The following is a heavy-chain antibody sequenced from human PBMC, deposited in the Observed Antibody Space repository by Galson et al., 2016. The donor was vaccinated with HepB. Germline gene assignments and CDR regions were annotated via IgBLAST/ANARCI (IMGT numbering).Heavy chain of an antibody. D-gene: IGHD5-18*01. CDR3: VKESQLGNSYGPRFDY. Sequence: SLRLSCAASGFTFSSYTMHWVRQAPGKGLEWVSLITWDGGSPYYADSVKGRFTISRDNNNNSLYLQMNSLRTEDAALYYCVKESQLGNSYGPRFDYWGQGTLVTVSS. CDR2: ITWDGGSP. V-gene: IGHV3-43*01. J-gene: IGHJ4*02. CDR1: GFTFSSYT.